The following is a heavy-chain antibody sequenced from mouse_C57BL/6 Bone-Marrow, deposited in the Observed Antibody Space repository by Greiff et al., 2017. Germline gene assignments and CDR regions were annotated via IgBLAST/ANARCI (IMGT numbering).Heavy chain of an antibody. J-gene: IGHJ3*01. V-gene: IGHV3-6*01. CDR1: GYSITSGYY. D-gene: IGHD1-2*01. CDR3: ARVDYGPFAY. CDR2: ISYDGSN. Sequence: DVKLVESGPGLVKPSQSLSLTCSVTGYSITSGYYWNWIRQFPGNKLEWMGYISYDGSNNYNPSLKNRISITRDTSKNQFFLKLNSVTTEDTATYYCARVDYGPFAYWGQGTLVTVSA.